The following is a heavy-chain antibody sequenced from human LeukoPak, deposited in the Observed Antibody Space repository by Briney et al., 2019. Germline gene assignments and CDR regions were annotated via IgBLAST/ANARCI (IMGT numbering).Heavy chain of an antibody. J-gene: IGHJ3*02. D-gene: IGHD3-10*01. CDR2: IYYSGST. CDR1: GGSISSYY. CDR3: ASAMRPYGNDALGI. Sequence: SETLSLTCTVSGGSISSYYWSWIRQPPGKGLEWIGYIYYSGSTNYNPSLKSRVTISLDTSKDQFSLKLSSVTAADTAVYYCASAMRPYGNDALGIWGQGTMVTVSS. V-gene: IGHV4-59*01.